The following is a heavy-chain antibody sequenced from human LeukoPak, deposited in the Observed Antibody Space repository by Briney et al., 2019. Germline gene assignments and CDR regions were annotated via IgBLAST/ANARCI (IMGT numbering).Heavy chain of an antibody. Sequence: PSETLSLTCTVSGASISSYYWSWIRQPAGKGLEWIGHIHISGSTNYNPSLKSRVIMSLDTSKNQFSLKLNSVTAADTAVYYCAKEGMIQGVIDYWGQGALVTVSS. J-gene: IGHJ4*02. V-gene: IGHV4-4*07. CDR3: AKEGMIQGVIDY. CDR1: GASISSYY. D-gene: IGHD3-10*01. CDR2: IHISGST.